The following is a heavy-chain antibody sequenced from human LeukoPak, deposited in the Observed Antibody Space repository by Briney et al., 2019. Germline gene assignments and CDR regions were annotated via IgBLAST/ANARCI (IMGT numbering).Heavy chain of an antibody. J-gene: IGHJ4*02. CDR3: TTRITMVRGVKRGPLDY. Sequence: GGSLRLSCAASGFIFSNAWMNWVRQAPGKGLEWVGRIKCKTDGGTTDYAAPVKGRFTISRDDSKNTLYLQMNSLKTEDTAVYYCTTRITMVRGVKRGPLDYWGQGTLVTVSS. V-gene: IGHV3-15*07. D-gene: IGHD3-10*01. CDR1: GFIFSNAW. CDR2: IKCKTDGGTT.